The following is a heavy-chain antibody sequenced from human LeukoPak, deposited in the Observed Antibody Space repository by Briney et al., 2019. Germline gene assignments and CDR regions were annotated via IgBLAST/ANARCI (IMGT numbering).Heavy chain of an antibody. V-gene: IGHV3-48*04. CDR3: ARMLRITMVRGASPFDY. CDR1: GFTFSSYS. J-gene: IGHJ4*02. CDR2: ISSSSSTI. D-gene: IGHD3-10*01. Sequence: GGSLRLSCAASGFTFSSYSMNWVRQAPGKGLEWVSYISSSSSTIYYADSVKGRFTISRDNAKNSLYLQMNSLRAEDTAVYYCARMLRITMVRGASPFDYWGQGTLVTVSS.